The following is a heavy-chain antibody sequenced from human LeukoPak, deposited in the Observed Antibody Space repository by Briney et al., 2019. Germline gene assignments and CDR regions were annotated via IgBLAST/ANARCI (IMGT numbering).Heavy chain of an antibody. D-gene: IGHD6-19*01. CDR1: GYTFSGYA. Sequence: ASVKVSRKASGYTFSGYAMHWVRQAPGQRLEWMGWINAGNGNTKYSQKFQGRVTITRDTSASTAYMELSSLRFEDTAVYYCARDLKQFGGWFDYWGQGTLVTVSS. CDR2: INAGNGNT. V-gene: IGHV1-3*01. CDR3: ARDLKQFGGWFDY. J-gene: IGHJ4*02.